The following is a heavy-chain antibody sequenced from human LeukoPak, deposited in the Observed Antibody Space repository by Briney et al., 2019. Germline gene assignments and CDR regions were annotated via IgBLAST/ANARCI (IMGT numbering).Heavy chain of an antibody. CDR1: GFTFSSYA. CDR2: IIGSGGDT. V-gene: IGHV3-23*01. J-gene: IGHJ4*02. Sequence: GGSLRLSCAASGFTFSSYAMSWVRQAPGQGLEWVSTIIGSGGDTYYADSVKGRFTISRDTSKNTLYLQMNSLRAEDTAVYYCAKAWAAAGTFASWGQGTLVTVSS. CDR3: AKAWAAAGTFAS. D-gene: IGHD6-13*01.